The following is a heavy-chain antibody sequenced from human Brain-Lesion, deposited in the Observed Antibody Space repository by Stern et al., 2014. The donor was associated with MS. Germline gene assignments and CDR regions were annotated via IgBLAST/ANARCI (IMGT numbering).Heavy chain of an antibody. J-gene: IGHJ4*02. CDR1: GGSISSSTYY. D-gene: IGHD1-26*01. CDR2: LYSSGFT. CDR3: AKHDSVPRPSQLYSARDRGPGYFDY. V-gene: IGHV4-39*01. Sequence: QLVESGPGLVKPSETLSLTCTVSGGSISSSTYYWAWIRQPPGKGLVWIGNLYSSGFTYYNPSLKSRVTISVDMSKNQFSLKLSSVTAADTAIYYCAKHDSVPRPSQLYSARDRGPGYFDYWGQGTLVTVSS.